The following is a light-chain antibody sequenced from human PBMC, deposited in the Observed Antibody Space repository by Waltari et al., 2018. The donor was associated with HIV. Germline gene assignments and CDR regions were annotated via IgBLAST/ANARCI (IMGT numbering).Light chain of an antibody. CDR2: EAS. V-gene: IGLV2-23*01. J-gene: IGLJ3*02. CDR1: SNDVGNSNL. Sequence: QSALTQPASVSGSPGQSITISCTGTSNDVGNSNLVSRYQQHPGTAPKLMIYEASKRPSGVSNRFSGSKSGNTASLTISGLQAEDEADYYCCSYAGSSTWVFGGGTKLTVL. CDR3: CSYAGSSTWV.